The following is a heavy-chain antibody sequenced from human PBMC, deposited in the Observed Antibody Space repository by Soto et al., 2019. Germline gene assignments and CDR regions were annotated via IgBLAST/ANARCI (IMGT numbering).Heavy chain of an antibody. D-gene: IGHD6-13*01. Sequence: QVQLQESGPGLVKPSGTLSLTCAVSGGSISSSNWWSWVRQPPGKGLEWIGEIYHSGSTNYNPSLRSRVTISVDKSKSQFSLKLSSVPAAATAVYYCARVSAAGTYFDYWGQGTLVTVSS. CDR3: ARVSAAGTYFDY. V-gene: IGHV4-4*02. CDR1: GGSISSSNW. J-gene: IGHJ4*02. CDR2: IYHSGST.